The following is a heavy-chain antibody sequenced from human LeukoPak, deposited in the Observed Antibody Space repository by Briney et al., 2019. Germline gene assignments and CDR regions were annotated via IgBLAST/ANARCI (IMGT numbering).Heavy chain of an antibody. Sequence: GRSLRLSCSASGSTFHTYTMNWVRQVPGRGLEWLSSISSSGSYMFYADSVKGRFTISRDNAKHSLYLQMNSLRAEDTAVYYCAREWGPAAMAHTLNWGQGTLVTVSS. CDR1: GSTFHTYT. V-gene: IGHV3-21*01. CDR3: AREWGPAAMAHTLN. J-gene: IGHJ4*02. D-gene: IGHD2-2*01. CDR2: ISSSGSYM.